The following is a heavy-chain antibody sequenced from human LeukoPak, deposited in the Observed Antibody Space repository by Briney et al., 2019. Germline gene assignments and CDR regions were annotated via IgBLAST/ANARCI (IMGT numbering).Heavy chain of an antibody. CDR2: ISGSGGRT. Sequence: GGSLRLSCAASGFTFSSYAMSWVRQAPGKGLEWVSAISGSGGRTYCADSVKGRFTISRDNSKNTLYLQMNSLRAEDTAVYYCAKVTIFGVVIIRSGHYFDYWGQGTLVTVSS. V-gene: IGHV3-23*01. J-gene: IGHJ4*02. CDR3: AKVTIFGVVIIRSGHYFDY. D-gene: IGHD3-3*01. CDR1: GFTFSSYA.